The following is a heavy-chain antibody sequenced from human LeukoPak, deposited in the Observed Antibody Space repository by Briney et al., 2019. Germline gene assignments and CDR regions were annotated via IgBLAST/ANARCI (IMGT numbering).Heavy chain of an antibody. V-gene: IGHV3-15*01. D-gene: IGHD1-26*01. CDR3: TTELRWELPYFGY. Sequence: PGGSLRLSCAASGFTFSNAWMTWVRQAPGKGLEWVGRIKSKTDGGTTDYAAPVKGRFTISRDDSKNTLYLQMNSLKTEDTAVYYCTTELRWELPYFGYWGQGTLVTVSS. CDR2: IKSKTDGGTT. J-gene: IGHJ4*02. CDR1: GFTFSNAW.